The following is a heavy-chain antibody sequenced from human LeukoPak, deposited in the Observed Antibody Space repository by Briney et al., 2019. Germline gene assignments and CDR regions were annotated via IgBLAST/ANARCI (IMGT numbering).Heavy chain of an antibody. J-gene: IGHJ6*02. CDR3: AKGNGHSYGYVNYYYGMDV. V-gene: IGHV3-23*01. CDR1: GFTFSSYA. D-gene: IGHD5-18*01. Sequence: TGGSLRLSCAASGFTFSSYAMSWVRQAPGKGLEWVSAISGSGGSTYYADSVKGRFTISRDNSKNTLYLRMNSLRAEDTAVYYCAKGNGHSYGYVNYYYGMDVWGQGTTVTVSS. CDR2: ISGSGGST.